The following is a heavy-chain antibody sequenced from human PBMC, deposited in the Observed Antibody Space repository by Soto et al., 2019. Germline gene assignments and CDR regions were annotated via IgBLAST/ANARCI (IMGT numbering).Heavy chain of an antibody. D-gene: IGHD2-15*01. Sequence: GGSLRLSCSASGFTFSSYAMHWVRQAPGKGLEYVSAISSNGGSTYYADSVKGRFTISRDNSKNTLYLQMSSLRAEDTAVYYCVIQPRGYCSGGSCVVGHWGQGTLVTVSS. CDR1: GFTFSSYA. J-gene: IGHJ4*02. V-gene: IGHV3-64D*08. CDR3: VIQPRGYCSGGSCVVGH. CDR2: ISSNGGST.